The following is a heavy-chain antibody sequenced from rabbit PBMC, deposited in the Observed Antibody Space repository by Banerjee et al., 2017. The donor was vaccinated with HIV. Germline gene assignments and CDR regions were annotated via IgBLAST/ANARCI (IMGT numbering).Heavy chain of an antibody. CDR1: GFSFSSGYH. D-gene: IGHD4-1*01. V-gene: IGHV1S45*01. CDR2: IDTGSSGNT. Sequence: QEQLEESGGDLVKPEGSLTLTCTASGFSFSSGYHMCWVRQAPGKGLEWIGCIDTGSSGNTYYASWAKGRFTISKTSSTTVTLQMTSLTAADTATYFCARDLAGVIGWNFNLWGPGTLVTVS. CDR3: ARDLAGVIGWNFNL. J-gene: IGHJ4*01.